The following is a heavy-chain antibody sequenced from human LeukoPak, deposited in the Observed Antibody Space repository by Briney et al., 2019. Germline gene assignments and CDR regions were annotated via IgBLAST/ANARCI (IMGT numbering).Heavy chain of an antibody. CDR3: ATVGYGSGSLNWFDP. D-gene: IGHD3-10*01. Sequence: ASVKVSCKASGYTFTGYYMHWVRQAPGQGLEWMGWINPNSGGTNYAQKFQGRVTMTRDTSISTAYMELSRLRSEDTAVYYCATVGYGSGSLNWFDPWGQGTLVTVSS. CDR2: INPNSGGT. V-gene: IGHV1-2*02. CDR1: GYTFTGYY. J-gene: IGHJ5*02.